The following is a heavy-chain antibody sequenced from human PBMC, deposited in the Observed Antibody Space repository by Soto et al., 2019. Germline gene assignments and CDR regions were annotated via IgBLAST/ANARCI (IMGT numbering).Heavy chain of an antibody. CDR2: IYPGDSDT. Sequence: GESLKISCKGSGYSFTSYWIGWVRQMPGKGLEWMGIIYPGDSDTRYSPSFQGQVTISADKSISTAYLQWSSLKASDTAMYYCATLNTIFGVVIPYYFDYWGQGTLVTVSS. J-gene: IGHJ4*02. D-gene: IGHD3-3*01. CDR3: ATLNTIFGVVIPYYFDY. V-gene: IGHV5-51*01. CDR1: GYSFTSYW.